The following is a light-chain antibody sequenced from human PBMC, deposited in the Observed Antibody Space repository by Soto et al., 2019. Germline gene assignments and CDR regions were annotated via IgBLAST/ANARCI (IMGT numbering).Light chain of an antibody. CDR1: QSTSSY. V-gene: IGKV1-5*03. J-gene: IGKJ1*01. CDR3: QQYSSHST. Sequence: DIQMTQSPSTRSASVGDRVTITCRASQSTSSYLAWYQQKPGKAPKLLIYQASSLENGVPSRFSGSGSGTEFSLTISSLQPDDFATYYCQQYSSHSTFGQGTKVDIK. CDR2: QAS.